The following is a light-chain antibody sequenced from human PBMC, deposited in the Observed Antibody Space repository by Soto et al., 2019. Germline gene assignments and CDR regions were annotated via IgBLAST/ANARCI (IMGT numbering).Light chain of an antibody. V-gene: IGLV1-44*01. Sequence: QSVLTQPPSASGTPRQRVTISCSGSSSNIGSNSVSWYQQLPGTAPKLLIYYDNQRPSGVPDRFSGSKSGTSASLAISGLRSEDEADYFCAVWDESLNGFFVFGTGTKVTV. J-gene: IGLJ1*01. CDR3: AVWDESLNGFFV. CDR1: SSNIGSNS. CDR2: YDN.